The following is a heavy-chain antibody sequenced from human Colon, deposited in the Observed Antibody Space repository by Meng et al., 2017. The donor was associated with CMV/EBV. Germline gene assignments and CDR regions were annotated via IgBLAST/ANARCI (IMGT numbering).Heavy chain of an antibody. CDR2: ISRSGDII. D-gene: IGHD2-2*02. Sequence: GESLKISCAASGFSFSNYEVNWVRQAPGKGLEWVAYISRSGDIIYYADSVKGRFTVSRDNANNSLFVQMNSLRGEDTGVYYRARIMFCSDTSCYSHYGMDVWGQGTTVTVSS. J-gene: IGHJ6*02. CDR3: ARIMFCSDTSCYSHYGMDV. CDR1: GFSFSNYE. V-gene: IGHV3-48*03.